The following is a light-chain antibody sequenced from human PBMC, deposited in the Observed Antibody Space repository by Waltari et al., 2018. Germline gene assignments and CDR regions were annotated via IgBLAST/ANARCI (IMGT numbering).Light chain of an antibody. CDR2: AAS. CDR1: QNINSF. Sequence: DIQMTPSPSSLSASVGDRVTVTCRASQNINSFLNWYQQIPGKPPKLLIFAASRLQRGVPSRFRGSGSGTDFTLTISSLQPEDFATYYGQQSDDTPYTFGQGTKLQIK. V-gene: IGKV1-39*01. J-gene: IGKJ2*01. CDR3: QQSDDTPYT.